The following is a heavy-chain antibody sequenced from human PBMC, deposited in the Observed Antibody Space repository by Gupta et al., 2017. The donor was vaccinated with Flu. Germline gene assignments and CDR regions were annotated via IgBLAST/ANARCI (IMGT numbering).Heavy chain of an antibody. J-gene: IGHJ3*01. CDR3: ATEGSSGGFAFDF. D-gene: IGHD3-16*01. Sequence: FTISRDNSKNTLYLQMNSLRTEDTAVYYCATEGSSGGFAFDFWGLGTLVIVSS. V-gene: IGHV3-30*03.